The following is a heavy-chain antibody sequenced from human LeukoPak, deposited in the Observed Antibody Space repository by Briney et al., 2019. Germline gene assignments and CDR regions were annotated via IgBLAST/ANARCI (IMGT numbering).Heavy chain of an antibody. CDR1: GGSISSGDYY. CDR2: IYCSGST. Sequence: KPSQTLSLTCTVSGGSISSGDYYWSWIRQPPGKGLEWIGYIYCSGSTYYNPSLKSRVTISVDTSKNQFSLKLSSVTAADTAVYYCARGTKFLWFGEPPGYWGQGTLVTVSS. J-gene: IGHJ4*02. V-gene: IGHV4-30-4*01. CDR3: ARGTKFLWFGEPPGY. D-gene: IGHD3-10*01.